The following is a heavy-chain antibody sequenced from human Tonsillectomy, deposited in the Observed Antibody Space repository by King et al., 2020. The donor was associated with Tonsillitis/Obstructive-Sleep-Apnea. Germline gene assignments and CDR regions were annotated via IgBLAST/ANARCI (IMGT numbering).Heavy chain of an antibody. J-gene: IGHJ5*02. CDR3: AREEYCSGGSCYLSWFAP. D-gene: IGHD2-15*01. CDR1: GDSVSSNSAA. V-gene: IGHV6-1*01. CDR2: TYYRSKWYN. Sequence: VQLQQSGPGLVKPSQTLSLTCAISGDSVSSNSAAWNWIRQSPSRGLEWLGRTYYRSKWYNDYAVSVKSRITINPDTSKHQFSLQLNSVTPEDTAVYYCAREEYCSGGSCYLSWFAPWGQGTLVTVSS.